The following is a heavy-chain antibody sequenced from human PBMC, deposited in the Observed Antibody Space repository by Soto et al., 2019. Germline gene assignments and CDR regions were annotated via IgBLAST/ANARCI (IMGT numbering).Heavy chain of an antibody. CDR2: INAGNGNT. J-gene: IGHJ6*03. CDR1: GYTFTSYA. CDR3: ARDHGGATYSSGWPTYYYYYMDV. Sequence: GASVKVSCKASGYTFTSYAMHWVRQAPGQRLEWMGWINAGNGNTKYSQKFQGRVTITRDTSASTAYMELSSLRSEDTAVYYCARDHGGATYSSGWPTYYYYYMDVWGKGTTVTVSS. D-gene: IGHD6-19*01. V-gene: IGHV1-3*01.